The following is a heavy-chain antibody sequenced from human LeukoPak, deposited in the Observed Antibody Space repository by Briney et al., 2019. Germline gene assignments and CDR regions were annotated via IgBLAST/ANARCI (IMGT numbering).Heavy chain of an antibody. J-gene: IGHJ4*02. Sequence: GGSLRLSCAASGSTFSDYYMSWIRQAPGKGLEWVSYISSSGSTIYYADSVKGRFTISRDNAKNSLYLQMNSLRAEDMAVYYCARTLITMVRGVIGYWGQGTLVTVSS. CDR3: ARTLITMVRGVIGY. V-gene: IGHV3-11*01. CDR2: ISSSGSTI. CDR1: GSTFSDYY. D-gene: IGHD3-10*01.